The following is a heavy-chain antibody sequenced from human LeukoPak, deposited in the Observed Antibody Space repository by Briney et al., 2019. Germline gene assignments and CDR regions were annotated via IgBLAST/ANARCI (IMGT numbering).Heavy chain of an antibody. D-gene: IGHD5-24*01. V-gene: IGHV3-30-3*01. CDR3: AKEDSRREGFFDY. CDR2: ISYDGSNK. CDR1: GFTFSSYA. J-gene: IGHJ4*02. Sequence: GGSLRLSCAASGFTFSSYAMHWVRQAPGKGLEWVAVISYDGSNKYYADSVKGRFTISRDNSKNTLYLQMNSLRAEDMALYYCAKEDSRREGFFDYWGQGTLVTVCS.